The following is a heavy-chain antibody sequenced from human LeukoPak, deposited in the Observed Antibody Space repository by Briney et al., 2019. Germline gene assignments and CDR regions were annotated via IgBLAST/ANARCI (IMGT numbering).Heavy chain of an antibody. CDR1: GFTFSSYG. CDR3: AKASVVAATPDY. Sequence: GSLRLSCAASGFTFSSYGMHWVRQAPGKGLEWVAVISYDGSNKYYADSVKGRFTISRDNSKNTLYLQMNSLRAEDTAVYYCAKASVVAATPDYWGQGTLVTVSS. V-gene: IGHV3-30*18. CDR2: ISYDGSNK. D-gene: IGHD2-15*01. J-gene: IGHJ4*02.